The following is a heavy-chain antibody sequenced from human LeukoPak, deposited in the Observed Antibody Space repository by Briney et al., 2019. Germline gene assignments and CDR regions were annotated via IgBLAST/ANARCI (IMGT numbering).Heavy chain of an antibody. Sequence: SETLSLTCTVSGGSISSSSYYWGWIRQPPGKGLEWIGSIYYSGSTYYNPSLKSRVTISVDTSKNQFSLKLSSVTAADTAVYYCARAYSYGPEFDYWGQGTLVTVSS. D-gene: IGHD5-18*01. J-gene: IGHJ4*02. CDR2: IYYSGST. CDR3: ARAYSYGPEFDY. CDR1: GGSISSSSYY. V-gene: IGHV4-39*07.